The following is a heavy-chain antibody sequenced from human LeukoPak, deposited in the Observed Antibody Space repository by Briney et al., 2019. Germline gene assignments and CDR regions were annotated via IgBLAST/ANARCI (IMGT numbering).Heavy chain of an antibody. CDR3: ARGPAIPEYFQH. J-gene: IGHJ1*01. CDR2: ISSSGSTI. V-gene: IGHV3-11*01. D-gene: IGHD2-2*01. CDR1: GFTFSDYY. Sequence: GGSLRLSCAASGFTFSDYYMSLIRQAPGKGLEWVSYISSSGSTIYYADSVKGRFTISRDNANNSLYLQMNSLRAEDTAVYYCARGPAIPEYFQHWGQGTLVTVSS.